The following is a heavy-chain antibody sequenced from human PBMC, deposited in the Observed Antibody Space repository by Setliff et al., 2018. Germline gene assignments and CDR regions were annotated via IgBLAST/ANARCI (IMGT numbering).Heavy chain of an antibody. V-gene: IGHV3-72*01. J-gene: IGHJ4*02. CDR3: TRTPCSSSRCLSQLDY. CDR2: SRNKANTYTI. Sequence: SLRLSCAASGFTFSDHHIDWVRQAPGKGLEWVGRSRNKANTYTIAYAASVEGRFTISRDDSKNSRDLQMSSLKTEDTAVYYCTRTPCSSSRCLSQLDYWSQGALVTVSS. CDR1: GFTFSDHH. D-gene: IGHD2-2*01.